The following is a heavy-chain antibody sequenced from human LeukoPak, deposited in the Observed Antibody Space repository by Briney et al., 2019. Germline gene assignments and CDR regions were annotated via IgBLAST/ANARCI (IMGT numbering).Heavy chain of an antibody. V-gene: IGHV3-66*01. J-gene: IGHJ4*02. CDR1: GFTLRSYA. CDR3: AREGDYGDGEFDY. D-gene: IGHD4-17*01. CDR2: IYSGGST. Sequence: GGSLRLSCTASGFTLRSYAMSWVRQAPGKGLEWVSVIYSGGSTYYADSVKGRFTISRDNSKNTLYLQMNSLRAEDTAVYYCAREGDYGDGEFDYWGQGTLVTVSS.